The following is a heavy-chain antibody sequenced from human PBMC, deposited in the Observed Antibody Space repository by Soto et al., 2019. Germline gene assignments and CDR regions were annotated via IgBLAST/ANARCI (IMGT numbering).Heavy chain of an antibody. CDR1: GGTFSSYA. D-gene: IGHD2-8*01. J-gene: IGHJ3*02. CDR2: IIPIFGTA. Sequence: QVQLVQCGAEVKKPGSSVKVSCKASGGTFSSYAISWVRQAPGQGLEWMGGIIPIFGTAKYAQKFQGRVTITADEFTSTGYMERCRLGSEDRAVYFCARGEVSDDAFDIWGQGIMVSASS. CDR3: ARGEVSDDAFDI. V-gene: IGHV1-69*01.